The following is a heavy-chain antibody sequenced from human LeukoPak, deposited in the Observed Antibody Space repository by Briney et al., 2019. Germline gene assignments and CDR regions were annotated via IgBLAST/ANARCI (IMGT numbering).Heavy chain of an antibody. V-gene: IGHV3-23*01. CDR1: GFTFSSYS. J-gene: IGHJ4*02. CDR2: INGNGGHT. D-gene: IGHD3-10*02. CDR3: AQDRYVASGRDDY. Sequence: GGSLRLSCAASGFTFSSYSMNWVRQAPGKGLEWVSAINGNGGHTYYADSVRGRFTISRDNSKNTLYLQMNSLRAEDTAIYYCAQDRYVASGRDDYWGQGTLVTVSS.